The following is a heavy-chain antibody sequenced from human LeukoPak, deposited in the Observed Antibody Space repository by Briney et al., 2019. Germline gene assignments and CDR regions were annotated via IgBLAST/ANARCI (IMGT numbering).Heavy chain of an antibody. D-gene: IGHD3-16*02. CDR1: GGTFSSYA. J-gene: IGHJ4*02. V-gene: IGHV1-69*13. Sequence: ASVKVSCKASGGTFSSYAISWVRQAPGQGLEWMGGITPIFGTANYAQKFQGRVTITADESTSTAYMELSSLRSEDTAVYYCAREGYYDYVWGSYRQRYYYFDYWGRGTLVTVSS. CDR2: ITPIFGTA. CDR3: AREGYYDYVWGSYRQRYYYFDY.